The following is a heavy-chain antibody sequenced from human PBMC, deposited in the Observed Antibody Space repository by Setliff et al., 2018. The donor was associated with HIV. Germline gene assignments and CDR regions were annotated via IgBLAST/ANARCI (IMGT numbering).Heavy chain of an antibody. J-gene: IGHJ3*02. CDR3: ARAFCSSASCYGGGDAFDI. D-gene: IGHD2-2*01. CDR1: GGSLSSYY. CDR2: IYSSGST. V-gene: IGHV4-4*07. Sequence: SETLSLTCTVSGGSLSSYYWSWIRQPAGKGLEWIGRIYSSGSTNYNPSLKSRLTMSVDTSKNQFSLKLTSVTAADTAVYYCARAFCSSASCYGGGDAFDIWGQGTMVTVSS.